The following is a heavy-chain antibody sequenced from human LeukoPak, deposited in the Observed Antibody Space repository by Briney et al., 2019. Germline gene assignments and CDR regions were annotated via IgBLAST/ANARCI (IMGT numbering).Heavy chain of an antibody. D-gene: IGHD2-15*01. J-gene: IGHJ4*02. V-gene: IGHV3-30-3*01. CDR1: GFTFSNFP. Sequence: PGGSLRLSCAASGFTFSNFPMHWVRQAPGKGLEWVAFISYDGSNIYYADSVKGRFTISRDNSKNTLYLQMNSLRAEDTAVYYCARGGDGSGGSCHKIYYFDYWGQGTLVTVSS. CDR3: ARGGDGSGGSCHKIYYFDY. CDR2: ISYDGSNI.